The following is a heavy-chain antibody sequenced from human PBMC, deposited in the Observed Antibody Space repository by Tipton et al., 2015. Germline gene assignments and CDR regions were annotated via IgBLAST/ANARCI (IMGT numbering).Heavy chain of an antibody. D-gene: IGHD5-24*01. V-gene: IGHV4-39*07. J-gene: IGHJ6*02. Sequence: PGLVKPSETLSLTCNVFGGSISRSDYYWGWIRQPPGKGLEWIGNMFYSGSAYYNPALNSRVTISVDTSENRFSLRLSSVTAADTAVYYCARDLEHGMDVWGQGTTVTVSS. CDR2: MFYSGSA. CDR1: GGSISRSDYY. CDR3: ARDLEHGMDV.